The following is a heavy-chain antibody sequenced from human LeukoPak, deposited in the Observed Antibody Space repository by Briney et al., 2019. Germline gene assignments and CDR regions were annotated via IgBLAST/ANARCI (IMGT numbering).Heavy chain of an antibody. D-gene: IGHD2-15*01. V-gene: IGHV4-59*01. CDR1: GGSISNYY. Sequence: PSETLSLTCTVSGGSISNYYWSWIRQPPGKGLEWIGYVHYSGSTNYNPALKSRVTISVDTSKNQFSLKLSSVTAADTAVYYCAGLLGYCSGNRCPSSANYYYYMDVWGKGTTVTVSS. CDR2: VHYSGST. CDR3: AGLLGYCSGNRCPSSANYYYYMDV. J-gene: IGHJ6*03.